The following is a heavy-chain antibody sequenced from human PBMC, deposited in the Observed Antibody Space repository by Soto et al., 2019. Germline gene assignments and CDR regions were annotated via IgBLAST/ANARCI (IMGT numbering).Heavy chain of an antibody. D-gene: IGHD6-13*01. CDR1: GFTCSSSS. V-gene: IGHV3-48*01. CDR2: ISSSSSTI. Sequence: PGGSLRLSWAAAGFTCSSSSMNWARHALGQRLEWVSYISSSSSTIYYADSVKGRFTISRDNAKNSLYLQMNSLRAEDTAVYYCASSLERIAAAGTPFFDYWGQGTLVTVSS. CDR3: ASSLERIAAAGTPFFDY. J-gene: IGHJ4*02.